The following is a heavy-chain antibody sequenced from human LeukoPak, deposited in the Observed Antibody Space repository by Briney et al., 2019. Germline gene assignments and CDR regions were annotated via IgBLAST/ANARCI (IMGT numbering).Heavy chain of an antibody. V-gene: IGHV1-2*02. Sequence: GASVKVSCKASGYTFTGYYMHWVRQAPGQGLEWMGWINPNSGGTNYAQKFQGRVTMTRDTSISTAYMELSRLRSDDTAVYYCAREVDFWSGSPINYWGQGTLVTVSS. CDR3: AREVDFWSGSPINY. J-gene: IGHJ4*02. CDR1: GYTFTGYY. D-gene: IGHD3-3*01. CDR2: INPNSGGT.